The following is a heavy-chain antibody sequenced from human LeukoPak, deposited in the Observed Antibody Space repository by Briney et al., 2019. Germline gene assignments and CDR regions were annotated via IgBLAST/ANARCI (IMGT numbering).Heavy chain of an antibody. CDR3: ADEFGLKWLAD. CDR1: GYTFTSYY. J-gene: IGHJ4*02. CDR2: INPSGGST. Sequence: GASVRVSCKASGYTFTSYYMHWVRQAPGQGLEWMGIINPSGGSTSYAQKFQGRVTMTRDTSISTAYMELSRLRSDDTAVYYCADEFGLKWLADWGQGTLVTVSS. V-gene: IGHV1-46*01. D-gene: IGHD6-19*01.